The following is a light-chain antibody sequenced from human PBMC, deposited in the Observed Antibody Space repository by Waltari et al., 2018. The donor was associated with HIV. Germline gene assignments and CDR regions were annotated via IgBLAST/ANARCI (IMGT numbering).Light chain of an antibody. CDR2: ADY. J-gene: IGLJ3*02. Sequence: NFVLTQPHSVSESPGKTVIIPCTRRSGSLGSASVQWYQQRPGSSPSTVIYADYQRPSGVPDRFSGSVDSSSNSASLTISGLRSDDEADYYCQSYDGTNWVFGGGTKLTVL. CDR1: SGSLGSAS. V-gene: IGLV6-57*01. CDR3: QSYDGTNWV.